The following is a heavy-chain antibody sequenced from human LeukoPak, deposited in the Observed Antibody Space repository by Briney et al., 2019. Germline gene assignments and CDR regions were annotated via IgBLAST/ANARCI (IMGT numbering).Heavy chain of an antibody. Sequence: SETLSLTCTVSGGSISSYYWSWIRQPPGKGLEWIGYIYYSGSTNYNPSLKSRVTISVDTSKNQFSLKLSSVTAADTAVYYCARGDYYDSSGYYYADYWGLGTLVTVSS. J-gene: IGHJ4*02. D-gene: IGHD3-22*01. CDR3: ARGDYYDSSGYYYADY. CDR1: GGSISSYY. CDR2: IYYSGST. V-gene: IGHV4-59*01.